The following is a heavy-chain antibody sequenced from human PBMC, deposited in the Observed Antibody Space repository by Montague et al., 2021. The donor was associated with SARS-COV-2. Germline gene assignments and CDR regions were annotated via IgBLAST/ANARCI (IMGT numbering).Heavy chain of an antibody. CDR3: ARESLHLTGYYNDYFDY. D-gene: IGHD3-9*01. Sequence: TLSLTCTVSGGSISSGSYYWNWIRQPAGKGLEWIGRIYTSGSTNYNPSLKSRVTISVDTSKNQFSLKLSSVTVADTAVYYCARESLHLTGYYNDYFDYWGQGTLVTVSS. J-gene: IGHJ4*02. CDR1: GGSISSGSYY. CDR2: IYTSGST. V-gene: IGHV4-61*02.